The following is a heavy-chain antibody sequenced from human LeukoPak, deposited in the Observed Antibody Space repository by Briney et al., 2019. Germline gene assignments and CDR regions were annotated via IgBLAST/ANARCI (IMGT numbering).Heavy chain of an antibody. J-gene: IGHJ4*02. CDR3: ARDEYSSSRKDY. CDR2: IKQDGSEK. CDR1: GFTFSDYY. D-gene: IGHD6-6*01. Sequence: GGSLRLSCAASGFTFSDYYMSWIRQAPGKGLEWVANIKQDGSEKYYVDSVKGRFTISRDNAKNSLYLQMNSLRAEDTAVYYCARDEYSSSRKDYWGQGTLVTVSS. V-gene: IGHV3-7*01.